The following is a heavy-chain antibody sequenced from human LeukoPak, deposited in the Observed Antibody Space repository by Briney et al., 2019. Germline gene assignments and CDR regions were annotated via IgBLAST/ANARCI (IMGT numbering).Heavy chain of an antibody. CDR3: ARGFRGASFDY. Sequence: KPSQTLSLTCTVSGGSISSGSYYWSWIRQPAGKGLEWIGRIYTSGSTNYNPSLKSRVTISVDTSKNQFSLKLSSVTAADTAVYYCARGFRGASFDYWGQGTLVTVSS. CDR1: GGSISSGSYY. J-gene: IGHJ4*02. V-gene: IGHV4-61*02. D-gene: IGHD1-26*01. CDR2: IYTSGST.